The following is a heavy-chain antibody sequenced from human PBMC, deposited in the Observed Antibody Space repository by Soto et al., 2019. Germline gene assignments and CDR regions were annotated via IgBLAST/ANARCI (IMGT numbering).Heavy chain of an antibody. CDR2: IYYSGST. CDR3: ARVLWFGEAI. Sequence: DLEWIGYIYYSGSTYYNPSLKSRVTISVDTSKNQFSLKLSSVTAADTAVYYCARVLWFGEAIWGQGTMVTVSS. J-gene: IGHJ3*02. V-gene: IGHV4-31*02. D-gene: IGHD3-10*01.